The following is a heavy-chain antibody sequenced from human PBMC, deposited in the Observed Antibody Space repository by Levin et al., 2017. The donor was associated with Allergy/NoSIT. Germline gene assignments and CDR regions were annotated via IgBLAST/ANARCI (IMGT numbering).Heavy chain of an antibody. CDR1: GFTFSNCA. CDR2: ITASGSTT. V-gene: IGHV3-23*01. D-gene: IGHD2-21*01. J-gene: IGHJ6*02. Sequence: GGSLRLSCAASGFTFSNCAMSWVRQAPGKGLDWVSAITASGSTTYYADSVKGRFTISRDNSKNTLFLQMNSLRAEDTAIYYCAKAHISYDYHGMDVWGPGTTVTVSS. CDR3: AKAHISYDYHGMDV.